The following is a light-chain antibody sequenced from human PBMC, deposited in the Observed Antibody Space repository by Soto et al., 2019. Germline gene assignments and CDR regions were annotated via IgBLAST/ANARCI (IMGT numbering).Light chain of an antibody. V-gene: IGKV1-5*01. CDR1: QNIKRC. CDR3: QQFKSGAWT. J-gene: IGKJ1*01. Sequence: DIQMTQSPSTLSASVGDRVTLTCRANQNIKRCLAWYQQKPGKAPKLLLYDVSSLESGAPSRFSGSGSATEFILTINGLQPDDFATYFCQQFKSGAWTFGQGTKVDI. CDR2: DVS.